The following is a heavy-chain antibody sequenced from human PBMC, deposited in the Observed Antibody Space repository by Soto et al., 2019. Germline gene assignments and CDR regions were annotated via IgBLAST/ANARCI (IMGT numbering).Heavy chain of an antibody. J-gene: IGHJ5*02. CDR1: GGSFSGYY. D-gene: IGHD3-22*01. CDR3: ARGRGSYYDSRPQNWFDP. V-gene: IGHV4-34*01. CDR2: INHSGST. Sequence: PSETLSLTCAVYGGSFSGYYWSWIRQPPGKGLEWIGEINHSGSTNYNPSLKSRVTISVDTSKNQFSLKLSSVTAADTAVYYCARGRGSYYDSRPQNWFDPWGQGTLVTVSS.